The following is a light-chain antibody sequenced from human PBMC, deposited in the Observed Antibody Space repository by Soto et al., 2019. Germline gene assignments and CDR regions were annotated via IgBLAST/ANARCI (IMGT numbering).Light chain of an antibody. Sequence: QPVLTQSPSASASLGASVKLTCTLNSGHSSYAIAWHQQQPEKGPRYLMKLNSDGSHSKGDGIPDRFSGSSSGAERYLTISSLQSEDEADYYCQTWGTGGVFGGGTKLTVL. CDR3: QTWGTGGV. J-gene: IGLJ3*02. CDR2: LNSDGSH. V-gene: IGLV4-69*01. CDR1: SGHSSYA.